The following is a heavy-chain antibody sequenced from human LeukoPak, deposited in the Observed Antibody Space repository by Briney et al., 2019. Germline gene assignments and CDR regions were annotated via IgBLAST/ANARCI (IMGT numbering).Heavy chain of an antibody. Sequence: PGRTLRLPCAASGHTLDDYAMLWARHAPGKGLEWVSLISGDGGSTYYADSVKGRFSISRDNSKNSLYLQMNSLRTEDTALYYCAKDKGYWGQGTLVTVSS. CDR3: AKDKGY. J-gene: IGHJ4*02. CDR1: GHTLDDYA. V-gene: IGHV3-43*02. CDR2: ISGDGGST.